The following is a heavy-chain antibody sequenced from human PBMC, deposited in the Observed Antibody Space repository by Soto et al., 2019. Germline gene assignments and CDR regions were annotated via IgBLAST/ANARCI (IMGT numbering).Heavy chain of an antibody. V-gene: IGHV2-5*02. D-gene: IGHD6-6*01. CDR1: GFSLSTSGVD. CDR3: AHRRPYSNSPEYFFDY. J-gene: IGHJ4*02. CDR2: IYWDDDK. Sequence: QITLKESGPTLVKPTQTLTLTCTFSGFSLSTSGVDVGWISQPPGKALEWLALIYWDDDKRYSPSLKSRLAITKGTSKNQVVLTMTNMDPLDTATYYCAHRRPYSNSPEYFFDYWGQGTLVTVSS.